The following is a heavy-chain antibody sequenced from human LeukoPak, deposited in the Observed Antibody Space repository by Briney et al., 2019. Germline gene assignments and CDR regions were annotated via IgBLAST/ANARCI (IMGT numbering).Heavy chain of an antibody. CDR1: GGSISSGGYY. CDR3: ARGEITMIVVVPPDY. Sequence: SQTLSLXCTVSGGSISSGGYYWSWIRQHPGKGLEWIGYIYYSGSTYYNPSLKSRVTISVDTSKNQFSLKLSSVTAADTAVYYCARGEITMIVVVPPDYWGQGTLVTVSS. CDR2: IYYSGST. V-gene: IGHV4-31*03. J-gene: IGHJ4*02. D-gene: IGHD3-22*01.